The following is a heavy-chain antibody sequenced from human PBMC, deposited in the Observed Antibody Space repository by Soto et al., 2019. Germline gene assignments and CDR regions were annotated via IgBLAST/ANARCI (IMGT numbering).Heavy chain of an antibody. Sequence: QVQLVESGGGVVQPGRSLRLSCAASGFTFSSYGMHWVRQAPGKGLERVAVIWYDGSNKYYADSVKRRFSISRDNSKITLYLQMNSLRAEDTAVYYCARDGDIVVVTAPTDYWGQGTLVTVSS. CDR1: GFTFSSYG. J-gene: IGHJ4*02. CDR2: IWYDGSNK. CDR3: ARDGDIVVVTAPTDY. D-gene: IGHD2-21*02. V-gene: IGHV3-33*01.